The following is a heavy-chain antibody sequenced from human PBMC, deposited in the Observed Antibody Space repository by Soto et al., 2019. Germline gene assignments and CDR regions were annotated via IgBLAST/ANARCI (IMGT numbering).Heavy chain of an antibody. D-gene: IGHD6-6*01. J-gene: IGHJ4*02. Sequence: QITLKESGPTLVKPTQTLTLTCTFSGFSLSTSGVGVGWIRQPPGKALEWLALIYWDDDKRYSSSLNSRLTITKDTSKNQVVLTMTNMDPVDSATYYCAHSRPPRLLDYWGQGTLVTVSS. CDR1: GFSLSTSGVG. CDR2: IYWDDDK. V-gene: IGHV2-5*02. CDR3: AHSRPPRLLDY.